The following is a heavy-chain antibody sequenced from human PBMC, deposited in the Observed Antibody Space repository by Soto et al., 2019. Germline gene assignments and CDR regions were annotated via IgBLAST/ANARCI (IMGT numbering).Heavy chain of an antibody. D-gene: IGHD4-17*01. CDR1: GFTFSSYG. CDR3: AKDPRYGGNSFFDC. V-gene: IGHV3-30*18. Sequence: QVQLVESGGGVVQPGRSLRLSCAASGFTFSSYGMHWVRQAPGKGLEWVAVISYDGSNKYYADSVKGRFTISRDNSKNTLYLQMNSLRAEDTAVYYCAKDPRYGGNSFFDCWGQGTLVTVSS. CDR2: ISYDGSNK. J-gene: IGHJ4*02.